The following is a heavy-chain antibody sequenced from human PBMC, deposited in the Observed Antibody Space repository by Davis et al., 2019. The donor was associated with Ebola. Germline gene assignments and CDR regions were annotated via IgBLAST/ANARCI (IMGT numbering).Heavy chain of an antibody. CDR1: GFTVSSNY. Sequence: GESLKISCAASGFTVSSNYMSWVRQAPGKGLEWVSVIYSGGSTYYADSVKGRFTISRDNSKNTLYLQMNSLRAEDTAVYYCARDGLSGGSFYYYGMDVWGQGTTVTVSS. CDR3: ARDGLSGGSFYYYGMDV. V-gene: IGHV3-53*01. CDR2: IYSGGST. D-gene: IGHD2-15*01. J-gene: IGHJ6*02.